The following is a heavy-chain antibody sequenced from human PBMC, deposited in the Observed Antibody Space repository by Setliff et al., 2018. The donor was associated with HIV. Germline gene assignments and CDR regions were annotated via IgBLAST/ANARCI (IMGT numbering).Heavy chain of an antibody. D-gene: IGHD3-16*02. CDR3: ASAADVDIAAAIRHGLGLRLGELSY. V-gene: IGHV1-3*01. CDR2: INANKGNT. Sequence: VASVKVSCKASGYSLTKYALHWVRQAPGQRLEWMGWINANKGNTKYSQKFQGRVTITWDTSASAAYMELSSLRSEDTAIYYCASAADVDIAAAIRHGLGLRLGELSYWGKGTLVTVSS. J-gene: IGHJ4*02. CDR1: GYSLTKYA.